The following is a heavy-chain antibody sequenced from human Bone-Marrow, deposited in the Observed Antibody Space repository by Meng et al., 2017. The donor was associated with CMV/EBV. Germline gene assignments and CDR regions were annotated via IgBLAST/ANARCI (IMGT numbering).Heavy chain of an antibody. CDR2: IYSGGSST. CDR1: GFTFSSYE. D-gene: IGHD3-3*01. Sequence: GGSLRLSCAASGFTFSSYEMNWVRQAPGKGLEWVSVIYSGGSSTYYADSVKGRFTISRDNSKNTLYLQMNSLRAEDTAVYYCAKAVSRGLLEWSLGYYYGMDVWGQGTTVTVSS. CDR3: AKAVSRGLLEWSLGYYYGMDV. J-gene: IGHJ6*02. V-gene: IGHV3-23*03.